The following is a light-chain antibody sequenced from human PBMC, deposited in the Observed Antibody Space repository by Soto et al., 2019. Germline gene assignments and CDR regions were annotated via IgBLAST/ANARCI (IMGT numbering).Light chain of an antibody. Sequence: DIQMTQSPSTLSASVGDRVTITCRASQSICSWLPWYQQKPGKAPNLLIYDASSLESGVPSRFSGSGSGTEFTLTISSLQPDDFATYYCQQYNSYPWTFGQGTKVEIK. CDR1: QSICSW. J-gene: IGKJ1*01. CDR2: DAS. CDR3: QQYNSYPWT. V-gene: IGKV1-5*01.